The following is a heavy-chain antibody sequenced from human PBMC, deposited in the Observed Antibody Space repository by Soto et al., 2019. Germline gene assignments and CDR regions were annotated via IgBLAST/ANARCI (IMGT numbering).Heavy chain of an antibody. Sequence: QVQLQQWGAGLLKPSETLSLTCAVYGGSFSGYYWSWIRQPPGKGLEWIGEINHSGSTNYNPSLKSRVTISVDTSKNKFSLKLSSVTAADTAVYYCASPPNRPYYMAVWGKGTTVTVAS. J-gene: IGHJ6*03. CDR2: INHSGST. V-gene: IGHV4-34*01. CDR1: GGSFSGYY. CDR3: ASPPNRPYYMAV.